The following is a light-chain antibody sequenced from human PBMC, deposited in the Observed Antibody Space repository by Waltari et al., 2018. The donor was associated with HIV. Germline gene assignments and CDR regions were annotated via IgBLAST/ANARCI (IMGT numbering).Light chain of an antibody. J-gene: IGKJ1*01. CDR2: KAS. CDR1: QTISTS. Sequence: DIQMTQSPSTLSASVGDRVTITCRASQTISTSLAWYQQKPGKAPKVLIYKASSLESGVPSRFSGSGSGTEFTLTISSLQPDNFATYYCQQYNSYSRTFGQGTKVESK. V-gene: IGKV1-5*03. CDR3: QQYNSYSRT.